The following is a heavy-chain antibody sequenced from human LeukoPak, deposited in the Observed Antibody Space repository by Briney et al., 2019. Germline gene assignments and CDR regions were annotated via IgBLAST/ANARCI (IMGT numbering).Heavy chain of an antibody. V-gene: IGHV3-7*01. CDR3: AREMRSYDSSGYYSFDY. CDR1: GFTFSSYW. CDR2: IKQDGSEK. Sequence: GSLRLSCVASGFTFSSYWMSWVRQAPGKGLEWVANIKQDGSEKYYVDSVKGRFTISRDNAKNSLYLQMNSLRAEDTDVYYCAREMRSYDSSGYYSFDYWGRGTLVTVSS. J-gene: IGHJ4*02. D-gene: IGHD3-22*01.